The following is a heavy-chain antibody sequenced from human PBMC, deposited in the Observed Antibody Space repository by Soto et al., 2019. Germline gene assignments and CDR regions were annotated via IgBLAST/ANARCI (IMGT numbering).Heavy chain of an antibody. Sequence: KLSETLSLTCSVSGGSVSSGSFHWSWIRQPPGKGLQFIGSIFYNGTANYGPSLKNRVSISIDTSQSQFFLQLISVAAADTAVYYCARIGGWYDIDFWGQGSLVTVSS. D-gene: IGHD6-19*01. CDR3: ARIGGWYDIDF. CDR1: GGSVSSGSFH. V-gene: IGHV4-61*01. J-gene: IGHJ4*02. CDR2: IFYNGTA.